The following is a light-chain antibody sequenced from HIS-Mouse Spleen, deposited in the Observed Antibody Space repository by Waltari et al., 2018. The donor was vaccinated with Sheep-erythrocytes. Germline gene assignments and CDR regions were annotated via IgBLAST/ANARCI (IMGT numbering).Light chain of an antibody. J-gene: IGKJ4*01. CDR2: DAS. CDR1: QDISNY. CDR3: QQYDNLLT. V-gene: IGKV1-33*01. Sequence: DIQMTQSPSSQSASVGDRVTITCQASQDISNYLNWYQQKPGKAPKLLNYDASNLETGVPSRFSGSGSGTDFTLTISSLQPEVIATYYCQQYDNLLTFGGGTKVEIK.